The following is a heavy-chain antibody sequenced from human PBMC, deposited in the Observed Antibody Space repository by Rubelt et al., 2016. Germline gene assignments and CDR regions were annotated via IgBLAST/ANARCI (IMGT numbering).Heavy chain of an antibody. CDR2: IYYSGST. Sequence: QVQLQESGPGLVKPSETLSLTCTVSGGSISSYYWTWIRQPPGKGLEWIGYIYYSGSTNYSPSLKSRVTISVDTSRNQFSLKLSSGTAADTAVYYCARGLTVASISALEDWGQGTLVTVSS. V-gene: IGHV4-59*08. CDR3: ARGLTVASISALED. D-gene: IGHD6-6*01. J-gene: IGHJ4*02. CDR1: GGSISSYY.